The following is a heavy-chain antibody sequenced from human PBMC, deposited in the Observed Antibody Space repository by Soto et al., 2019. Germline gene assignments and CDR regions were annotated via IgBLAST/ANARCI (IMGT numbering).Heavy chain of an antibody. CDR3: ARDVGYSSSWPFDYFDY. Sequence: PGGSLRLSCAASVFTFSSYAMHWVRQAPGKGLEWVAVISYDGSNKYYADSVKGRFTISRDNSKNTLYLQMNSLRAEDTAVYYCARDVGYSSSWPFDYFDYWGQGTLVTVSS. CDR1: VFTFSSYA. D-gene: IGHD6-13*01. J-gene: IGHJ4*02. V-gene: IGHV3-30-3*01. CDR2: ISYDGSNK.